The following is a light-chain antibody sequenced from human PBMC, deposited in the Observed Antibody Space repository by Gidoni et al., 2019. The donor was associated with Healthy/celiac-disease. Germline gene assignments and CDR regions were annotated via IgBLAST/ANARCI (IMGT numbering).Light chain of an antibody. Sequence: IVLTQSPATLSLSPGERATLSCRASQSVISYLAWYQQKPGQDPRLLIYDASNRATGIPARCSGSGSGTDFTLTISSLEPEDFAVYYGQQRSNWPRVTFGPGTKVDIK. CDR1: QSVISY. V-gene: IGKV3-11*01. CDR3: QQRSNWPRVT. CDR2: DAS. J-gene: IGKJ3*01.